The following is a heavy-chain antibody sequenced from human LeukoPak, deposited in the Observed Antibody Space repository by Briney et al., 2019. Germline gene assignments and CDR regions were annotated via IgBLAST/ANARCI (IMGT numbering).Heavy chain of an antibody. J-gene: IGHJ4*02. CDR3: AKDFHNSADFDY. D-gene: IGHD1-1*01. CDR1: GFTFSGHN. V-gene: IGHV3-30*02. Sequence: GGSLRLSCAASGFTFSGHNMNWVRQAPGKGLEWVAFIRYDGSNKYYADSVKGRFTISRDNSKNTPYLQMNSLRAEDTAVYYCAKDFHNSADFDYWGQGTLVTVSS. CDR2: IRYDGSNK.